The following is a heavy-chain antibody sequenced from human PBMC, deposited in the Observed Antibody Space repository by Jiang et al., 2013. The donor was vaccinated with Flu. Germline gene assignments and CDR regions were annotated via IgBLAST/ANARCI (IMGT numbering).Heavy chain of an antibody. J-gene: IGHJ5*02. CDR2: IYTSGST. CDR3: AREGLSDYYDFWSGPVGSVWFDP. D-gene: IGHD3-3*01. CDR1: GGSISSYY. Sequence: GSGLVKPSETLSLTCAVSGGSISSYYWSWIRQPAGKGLEWIGRIYTSGSTNYNPSLKSRVTMSVDTSKNQFSLKLSSVTAADTAVYYCAREGLSDYYDFWSGPVGSVWFDPGAREPWSPSPQ. V-gene: IGHV4-4*07.